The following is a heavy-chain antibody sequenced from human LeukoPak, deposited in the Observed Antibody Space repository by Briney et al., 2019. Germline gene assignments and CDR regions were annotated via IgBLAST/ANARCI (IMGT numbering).Heavy chain of an antibody. Sequence: GGSLRLSCVVSRFPFSIYEMNWVRQAPGKGLEWVSNINSSGTVKYYSDSVKGRFSISRDNAKSSLYLQMNSLRVEDTAVYYCALLAVVSDFDYWGQGVLVTVSS. J-gene: IGHJ4*02. CDR3: ALLAVVSDFDY. CDR2: INSSGTVK. CDR1: RFPFSIYE. D-gene: IGHD3-22*01. V-gene: IGHV3-48*03.